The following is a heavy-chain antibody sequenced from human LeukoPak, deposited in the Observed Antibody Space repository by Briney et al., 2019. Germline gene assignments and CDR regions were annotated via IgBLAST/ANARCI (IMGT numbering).Heavy chain of an antibody. V-gene: IGHV4-4*02. D-gene: IGHD3-16*01. CDR3: ARGEFDGGVYFDY. Sequence: SGTLSLTCAVSGASISSSNWWSWVRQPPGKGLEWIGEIYHSGSTNYNPSLKSRVTISVDKSKNQSSLKLSSVTAADTAVYYCARGEFDGGVYFDYWGQGTLVTVSS. J-gene: IGHJ4*02. CDR2: IYHSGST. CDR1: GASISSSNW.